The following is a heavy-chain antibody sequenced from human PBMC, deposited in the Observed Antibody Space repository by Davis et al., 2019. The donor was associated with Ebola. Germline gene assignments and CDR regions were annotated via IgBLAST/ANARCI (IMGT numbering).Heavy chain of an antibody. CDR2: IYSGGST. J-gene: IGHJ6*02. Sequence: PGGSLRLSCAASGFTVSSNYMSWVRQAPGKGLEWVSVIYSGGSTYYADSVKGRFTISRDNSKNTLYLQMNSLRAEDTAVYYCARGRITMVQGVISHYYYYYGMDVWGQGTTVTVSS. CDR3: ARGRITMVQGVISHYYYYYGMDV. D-gene: IGHD3-10*01. CDR1: GFTVSSNY. V-gene: IGHV3-66*01.